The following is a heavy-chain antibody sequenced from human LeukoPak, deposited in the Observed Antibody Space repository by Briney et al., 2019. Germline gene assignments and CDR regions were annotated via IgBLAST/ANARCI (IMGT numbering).Heavy chain of an antibody. Sequence: ASVKVSCKASGGTFSSYAISWVRQAPGQGLEWMGGIIPIFGTANYAQKFQGRVTMTEDTSTDTAYMELSSLRSEDTAVYYCATGSRRAGLLWFGDRTYYFDHWGQGTLVTVSS. J-gene: IGHJ4*02. D-gene: IGHD3-10*01. V-gene: IGHV1-69*06. CDR3: ATGSRRAGLLWFGDRTYYFDH. CDR2: IIPIFGTA. CDR1: GGTFSSYA.